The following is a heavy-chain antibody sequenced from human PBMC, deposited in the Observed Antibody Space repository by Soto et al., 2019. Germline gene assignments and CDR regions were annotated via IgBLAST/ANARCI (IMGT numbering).Heavy chain of an antibody. CDR3: ATRPARSSSRPFDY. V-gene: IGHV3-23*01. D-gene: IGHD6-13*01. J-gene: IGHJ4*02. Sequence: EVQLLESGGGLVQPGGSLRLSCAASGFTFSSYAMSWVRQAPGKGLEWVSAISGSGGSTYYADSVKGRFTISRDNSKNTLYLQMNSLRAEDTSVYYCATRPARSSSRPFDYWGQVTLVTVSS. CDR1: GFTFSSYA. CDR2: ISGSGGST.